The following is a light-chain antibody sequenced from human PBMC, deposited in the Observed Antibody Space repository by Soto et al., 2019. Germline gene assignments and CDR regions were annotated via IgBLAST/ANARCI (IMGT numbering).Light chain of an antibody. J-gene: IGKJ5*01. CDR3: QQDDNLLT. V-gene: IGKV1-33*01. CDR1: QDISNY. CDR2: DAS. Sequence: IQMTQSPSSLSASVGDRVTITCQASQDISNYLNWYQQKPGKAPKLLIYDASNLETGVPSRFSGSGSGTDFTFTISSLQPEDVATYYCQQDDNLLTFGQGTRMEIK.